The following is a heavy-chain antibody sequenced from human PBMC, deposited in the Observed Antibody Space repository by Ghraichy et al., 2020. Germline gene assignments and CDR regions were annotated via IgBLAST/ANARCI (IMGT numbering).Heavy chain of an antibody. CDR3: ARHYGDPYVVVYNWFDP. CDR2: IYYSGST. D-gene: IGHD4-17*01. V-gene: IGHV4-59*08. J-gene: IGHJ5*02. Sequence: SETLSLTCIVSGGSISSYYWSWIRQPPGKGLEWIGYIYYSGSTNYNPSLKSRVTISVDTSKNQFSLKLSSVTAADTAVYYCARHYGDPYVVVYNWFDPWGQGTLVTVSS. CDR1: GGSISSYY.